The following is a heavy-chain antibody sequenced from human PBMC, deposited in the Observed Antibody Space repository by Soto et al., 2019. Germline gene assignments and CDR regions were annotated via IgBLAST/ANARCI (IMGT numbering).Heavy chain of an antibody. CDR3: AGYGYSNDILTGYFS. CDR2: INPNSGGT. J-gene: IGHJ5*02. Sequence: ASVKVSCKASGYTFTGYYMHWVRQAPGQGLEWMGWINPNSGGTNYAQKFQGRVTMTRDTSISTAYVELSRLRSDDTAVYYCAGYGYSNDILTGYFSWGQGTLVTVSS. CDR1: GYTFTGYY. D-gene: IGHD3-9*01. V-gene: IGHV1-2*02.